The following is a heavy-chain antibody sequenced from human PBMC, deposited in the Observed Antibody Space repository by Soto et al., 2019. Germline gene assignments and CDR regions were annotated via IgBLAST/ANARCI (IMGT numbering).Heavy chain of an antibody. CDR1: GGTFSSYA. V-gene: IGHV1-69*12. CDR3: ARVTPTSAKYYYYGMDV. D-gene: IGHD5-18*01. J-gene: IGHJ6*02. CDR2: IIPIFGTA. Sequence: QVQLVQSGAEVKKPGSSVKVSCKASGGTFSSYAISWVRQAPGQGLEWMGGIIPIFGTANYAQKFQGRVTITADESTSTAYMEMSSLRSEETAVYYCARVTPTSAKYYYYGMDVWGQGTTVTVSS.